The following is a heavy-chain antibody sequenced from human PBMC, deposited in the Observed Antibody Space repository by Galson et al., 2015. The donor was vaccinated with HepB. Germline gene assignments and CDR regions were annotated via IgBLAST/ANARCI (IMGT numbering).Heavy chain of an antibody. D-gene: IGHD3-3*01. J-gene: IGHJ6*04. CDR2: ISSSSITT. CDR1: GFTLRTYG. CDR3: ARMYYDFRSGLASGLDV. Sequence: SLRLSCAASGFTLRTYGLNWVRQAPGKGLEWVSYISSSSITTYYADSVKGRFTISRDNAKDSLYLQMNSLRVEDTAVYYCARMYYDFRSGLASGLDVWGKGTTVTVSS. V-gene: IGHV3-48*01.